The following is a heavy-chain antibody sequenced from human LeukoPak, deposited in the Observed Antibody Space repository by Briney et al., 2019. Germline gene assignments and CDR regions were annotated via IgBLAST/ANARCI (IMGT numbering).Heavy chain of an antibody. J-gene: IGHJ3*02. CDR1: GYTFTGYY. D-gene: IGHD2-2*01. CDR2: INPNSGGT. Sequence: ASVKVSCKASGYTFTGYYMHWVRQAPGQGLEWMGWINPNSGGTNYAQKFQGRVTMTRDTSISTAYMELSRLRSDDTAVYYCASYCSTTSCFGAFDIWGQGTMVTVSS. CDR3: ASYCSTTSCFGAFDI. V-gene: IGHV1-2*02.